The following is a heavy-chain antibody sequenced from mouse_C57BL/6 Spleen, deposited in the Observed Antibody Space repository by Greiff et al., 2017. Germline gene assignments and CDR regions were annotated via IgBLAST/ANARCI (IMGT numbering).Heavy chain of an antibody. CDR2: INPSNGGP. CDR1: GYTFTSYW. J-gene: IGHJ2*01. Sequence: QVQLKEPGTELVKPGASVKLSCKASGYTFTSYWMHWVKQRPGQGLEWIGNINPSNGGPTYNEKFKSKATLTVDKSSSTAYMQLSSLTSEDSAVYICATETERNFDYWGQGTTLTVSS. CDR3: ATETERNFDY. V-gene: IGHV1-53*01.